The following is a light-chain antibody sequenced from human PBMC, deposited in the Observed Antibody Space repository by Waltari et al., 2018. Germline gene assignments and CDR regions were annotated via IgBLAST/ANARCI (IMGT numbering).Light chain of an antibody. J-gene: IGKJ3*01. CDR1: QSISSY. V-gene: IGKV1-39*01. CDR2: AAS. Sequence: DIQMTQSPSSLSASVGDRVTITCRASQSISSYLNWYQQKPGKAPKLLIYAASSVQSGVPSRFSGSGSGTDFTLTISSLQPEDFATYYCQQSDSTLRTFGPGTKVDIK. CDR3: QQSDSTLRT.